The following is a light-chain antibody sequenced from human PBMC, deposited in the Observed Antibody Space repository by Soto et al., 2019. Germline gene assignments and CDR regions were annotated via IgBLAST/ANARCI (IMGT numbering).Light chain of an antibody. CDR3: QQYGSAPLT. J-gene: IGKJ1*01. CDR1: QSVSSNY. V-gene: IGKV3-20*01. CDR2: AAS. Sequence: EIALTQSPGTLSLSPGERATISCRASQSVSSNYLAWYQQKPGQAPRLLIYAASNRASGIPDRFGGSGSGTDFTLTVSRLEPEDFAVYYCQQYGSAPLTFGQGTKVEI.